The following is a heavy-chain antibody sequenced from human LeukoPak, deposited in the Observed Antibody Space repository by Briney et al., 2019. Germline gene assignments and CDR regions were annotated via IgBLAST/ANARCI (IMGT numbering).Heavy chain of an antibody. J-gene: IGHJ4*02. V-gene: IGHV3-21*01. CDR1: GFTFSSYS. D-gene: IGHD4-23*01. CDR2: ISSSSSYI. Sequence: GGSLRLSCAASGFTFSSYSMNWVRQAPGKGLEWVSSISSSSSYIYYADSVKGRFTISRDNAKNSLYLQMNSLRAEDTAVYYCARGGYGGNSAFDYWGQGTLVTVSS. CDR3: ARGGYGGNSAFDY.